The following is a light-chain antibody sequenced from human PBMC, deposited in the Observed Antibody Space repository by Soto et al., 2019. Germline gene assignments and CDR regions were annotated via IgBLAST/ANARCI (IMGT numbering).Light chain of an antibody. CDR1: QTISSW. V-gene: IGKV1-5*03. CDR3: QHYNSYPEA. J-gene: IGKJ1*01. CDR2: NAS. Sequence: MSHSPAALSRYVGDRVTIAYRSSQTISSWLAWYQQKPGKAPKRLIYNASTLQSGVPSRFSGSGSGTEFTLTISSLQPEDFATYYCQHYNSYPEAFGQGTKVDIK.